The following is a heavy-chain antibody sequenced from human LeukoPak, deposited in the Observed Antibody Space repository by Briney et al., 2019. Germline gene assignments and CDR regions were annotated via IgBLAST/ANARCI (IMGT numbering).Heavy chain of an antibody. V-gene: IGHV3-74*01. CDR2: INSDGSWT. J-gene: IGHJ6*02. CDR3: ARDGMGAVDIVALWGMDV. D-gene: IGHD5-12*01. CDR1: GNYW. Sequence: PGGSLRLSCVASGNYWMHWVRQAPEKGLVWVSHINSDGSWTSYADSVKGRFTISRDNAKNSLYLQMNSLRAEDTAVYYCARDGMGAVDIVALWGMDVWGQGTTVTVSS.